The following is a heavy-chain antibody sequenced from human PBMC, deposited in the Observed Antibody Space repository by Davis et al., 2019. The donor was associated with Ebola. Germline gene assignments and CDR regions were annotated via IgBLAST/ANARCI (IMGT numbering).Heavy chain of an antibody. D-gene: IGHD4/OR15-4a*01. CDR1: GFIFSSHW. CDR2: IQPDGSGE. V-gene: IGHV3-7*03. CDR3: ARLFDYRTIYDY. J-gene: IGHJ4*02. Sequence: GESLKISCANSGFIFSSHWMSWIRQAPGKGLEWVASIQPDGSGEYYVDSVKGRFTISRDNAKNSVYLQMNSPRDEDTAVYDCARLFDYRTIYDYWGQGTRITVSS.